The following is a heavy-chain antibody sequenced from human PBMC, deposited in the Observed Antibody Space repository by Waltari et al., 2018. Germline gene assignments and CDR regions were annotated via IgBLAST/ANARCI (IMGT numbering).Heavy chain of an antibody. CDR3: ARIHYDSSGYYTDY. CDR2: IYHSGST. Sequence: QVQLQESGPGLVKPSETLSLTCAVSGYSISSGYYWGWIRQPPGKGLEWIGSIYHSGSTYYNPSLKSRVTISVDTSKNQFSLKLSSVTAADTAVYYCARIHYDSSGYYTDYWGQGTLVTVSS. J-gene: IGHJ4*02. D-gene: IGHD3-22*01. CDR1: GYSISSGYY. V-gene: IGHV4-38-2*01.